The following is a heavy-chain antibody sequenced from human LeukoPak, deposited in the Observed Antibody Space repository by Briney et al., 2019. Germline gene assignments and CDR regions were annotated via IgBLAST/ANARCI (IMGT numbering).Heavy chain of an antibody. Sequence: HGESLKISCKGFGYNFATKWIGWVRQMPGRGLEWMGIIYPGDSDTRYSPSFHGQVTISADKSITTAYLQWSSLKASDTAIYYCVRPADGYTQYYFDYWGQGTLVTVSS. CDR3: VRPADGYTQYYFDY. J-gene: IGHJ4*02. D-gene: IGHD5-24*01. CDR1: GYNFATKW. CDR2: IYPGDSDT. V-gene: IGHV5-51*01.